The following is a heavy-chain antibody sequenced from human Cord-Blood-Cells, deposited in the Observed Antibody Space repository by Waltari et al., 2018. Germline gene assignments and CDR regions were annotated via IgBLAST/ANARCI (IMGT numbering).Heavy chain of an antibody. CDR2: ISSSSSTI. D-gene: IGHD2-15*01. J-gene: IGHJ3*02. Sequence: EVQLVESGGGLVQPGGSLRLSCAASGFTFSSYSINWVRQAPGKGLEWVSYISSSSSTIYYADSVKGRFTISRDNAKNSLYLQMNSLRDEDTAVYYCARDSGYCSGGSCYYDAFDIWGQGTMVTVSS. V-gene: IGHV3-48*02. CDR3: ARDSGYCSGGSCYYDAFDI. CDR1: GFTFSSYS.